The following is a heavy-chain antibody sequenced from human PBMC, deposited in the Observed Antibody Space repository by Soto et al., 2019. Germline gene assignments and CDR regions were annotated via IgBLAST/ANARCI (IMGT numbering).Heavy chain of an antibody. CDR3: ARLPKGSTVTS. Sequence: EVQLLESGGGLVHPGGSLRLSCAASRFRFSDYSMNWVRQAPGKGLEWVSYITSSGDSIYYADSVKGRFTVSRDNAKNSLFLQMNSLTDEDTAVYYCARLPKGSTVTSWGQGTLVTVSS. CDR1: RFRFSDYS. V-gene: IGHV3-48*02. CDR2: ITSSGDSI. D-gene: IGHD4-17*01. J-gene: IGHJ4*02.